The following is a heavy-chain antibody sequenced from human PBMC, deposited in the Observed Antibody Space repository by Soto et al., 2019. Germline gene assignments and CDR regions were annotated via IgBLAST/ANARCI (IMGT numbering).Heavy chain of an antibody. J-gene: IGHJ4*02. Sequence: PGGSLRLSCAASGFTFSSYAMSWVRQAPGKGLEWVSAISGSGGSTYYADSVKGRFTISRDNSKNTLYLQMNSLRAEDTAVYYCAKDKEPSAMTTVVTSFDYWGQGTLVTVSS. V-gene: IGHV3-23*01. CDR1: GFTFSSYA. CDR2: ISGSGGST. CDR3: AKDKEPSAMTTVVTSFDY. D-gene: IGHD4-17*01.